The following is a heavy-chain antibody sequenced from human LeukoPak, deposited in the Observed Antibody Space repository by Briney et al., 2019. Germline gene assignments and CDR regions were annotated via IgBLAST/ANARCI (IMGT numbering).Heavy chain of an antibody. D-gene: IGHD3-10*01. J-gene: IGHJ4*02. CDR3: ARAVNTMVRYFDY. CDR2: ISTSGST. CDR1: GGSISGYY. V-gene: IGHV4-4*07. Sequence: PSETLSLTCTVSGGSISGYYWSWIRQPAGKGLESIGHISTSGSTNYNPSLKSRVTMSVDTSKNQFSLKLSSVTAADTAVYHCARAVNTMVRYFDYWGQGTLVTVSS.